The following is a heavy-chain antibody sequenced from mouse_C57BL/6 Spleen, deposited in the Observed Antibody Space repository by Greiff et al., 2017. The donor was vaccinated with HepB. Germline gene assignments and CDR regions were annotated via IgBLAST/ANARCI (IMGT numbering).Heavy chain of an antibody. CDR3: ARGDSSGTDY. D-gene: IGHD3-2*02. J-gene: IGHJ2*01. CDR1: GYTFTSYW. CDR2: IEPSDSYT. Sequence: VQLQQPGAELVKPGASVKLSCKASGYTFTSYWMQWVKQRPGQGLEWIGEIEPSDSYTNYNQKFKGKATLTVDTSSSTAYMQLSSLTSEDSAVYYCARGDSSGTDYWGQGTTLTVSS. V-gene: IGHV1-50*01.